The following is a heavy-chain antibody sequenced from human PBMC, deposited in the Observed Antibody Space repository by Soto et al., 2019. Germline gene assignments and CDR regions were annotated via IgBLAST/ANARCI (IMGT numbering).Heavy chain of an antibody. D-gene: IGHD3-10*01. J-gene: IGHJ6*02. V-gene: IGHV3-30*18. CDR1: GFTFSDFG. CDR3: AKAPFRRPYYFYGMDV. Sequence: SLRLSCVASGFTFSDFGMHWVRQRPGKGLEWLAVISEDAETDFHADSVKGRFTVSRDNFKETLYLQMNGLTTDDSAVYFCAKAPFRRPYYFYGMDVWGQGTTVTAP. CDR2: ISEDAETD.